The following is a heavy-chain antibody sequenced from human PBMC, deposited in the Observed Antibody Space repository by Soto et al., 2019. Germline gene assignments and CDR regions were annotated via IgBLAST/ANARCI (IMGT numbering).Heavy chain of an antibody. CDR2: TIPVINTA. CDR3: ARGVYGSGTYYTGPSAFDI. J-gene: IGHJ3*02. V-gene: IGHV1-69*06. D-gene: IGHD3-10*01. Sequence: QVQLEQSGAEVKKPGSSVKISCKASGGTLSDHGVSWLRQAPGQGLEWLGGTIPVINTAKYAPKFQGRVTIAADKSTNIAYMEWGSLRSDDTAFYYCARGVYGSGTYYTGPSAFDIWGQGTRVIVSS. CDR1: GGTLSDHG.